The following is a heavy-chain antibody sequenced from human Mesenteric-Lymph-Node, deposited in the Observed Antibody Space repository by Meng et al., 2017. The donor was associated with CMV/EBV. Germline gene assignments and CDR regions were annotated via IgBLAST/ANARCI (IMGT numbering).Heavy chain of an antibody. J-gene: IGHJ4*02. V-gene: IGHV1-46*01. Sequence: ASVQVSCKASGYTFTSYAISWVRQAPGQGLEWMGIINPSGGSTSYAQKFQGRVTMTRDTSTSTVYMELSSLRSEDTAVYYCARDGEKRGSMVRGVDFDYWGQGTLVTVSS. CDR3: ARDGEKRGSMVRGVDFDY. CDR1: GYTFTSYA. CDR2: INPSGGST. D-gene: IGHD3-10*01.